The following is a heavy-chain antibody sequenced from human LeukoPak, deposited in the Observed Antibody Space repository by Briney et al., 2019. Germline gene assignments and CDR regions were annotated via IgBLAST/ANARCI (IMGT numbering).Heavy chain of an antibody. Sequence: SETLSLTCAVYGGSFSGYYWSWIRQPPGKGLEWIGEINHSGSTNYKPSLKSLVTISVDTSKNKFSLKMSSVTAADTAVYYCARRLRITMVRGAADYWGQGTLVTVSS. CDR3: ARRLRITMVRGAADY. CDR1: GGSFSGYY. V-gene: IGHV4-34*01. CDR2: INHSGST. D-gene: IGHD3-10*01. J-gene: IGHJ4*02.